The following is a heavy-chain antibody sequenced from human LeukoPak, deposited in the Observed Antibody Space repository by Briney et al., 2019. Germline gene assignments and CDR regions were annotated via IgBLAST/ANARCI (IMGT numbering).Heavy chain of an antibody. CDR2: ISFDAKHI. Sequence: GGSLRHSCVGSGFTFSKYAMHSVRQAPGKGLEWLGVISFDAKHIYYVDSVKGRFTISRDNSNNTLSLQMSGLTREDTALYYCARGRVVPATRLDYWGRGTLVTVSS. J-gene: IGHJ4*02. CDR1: GFTFSKYA. D-gene: IGHD2-15*01. V-gene: IGHV3-30*04. CDR3: ARGRVVPATRLDY.